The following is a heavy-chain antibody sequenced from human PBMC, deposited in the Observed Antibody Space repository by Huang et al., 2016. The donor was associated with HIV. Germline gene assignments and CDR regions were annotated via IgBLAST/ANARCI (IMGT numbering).Heavy chain of an antibody. CDR2: ISYDGSSK. D-gene: IGHD1-26*01. J-gene: IGHJ4*02. Sequence: QVQLVESGGGVVQPGRSLRLSCAAFGFTFNKFDMHWVRQAPGKGLEWVAIISYDGSSKYHADSGKCRFTISRDNSKNTVYLQMNSLRVEDTAVYYCAKDGRGSGTYYDYFEYWGQGTLVTVSS. CDR1: GFTFNKFD. CDR3: AKDGRGSGTYYDYFEY. V-gene: IGHV3-30*18.